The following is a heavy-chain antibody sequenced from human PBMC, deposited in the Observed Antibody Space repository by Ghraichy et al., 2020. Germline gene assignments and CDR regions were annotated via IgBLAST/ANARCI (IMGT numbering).Heavy chain of an antibody. J-gene: IGHJ6*02. Sequence: GESLNISCKGSGYSFTSYWIGWVRQMPGKGLEWMGIIYPGDSDTRYSPSFQGQVTISADKSISTAYLQWSSLKTSDTAMYYCARGSGTELYGMDVWGQGTTVTVSS. CDR1: GYSFTSYW. CDR3: ARGSGTELYGMDV. CDR2: IYPGDSDT. D-gene: IGHD3-10*01. V-gene: IGHV5-51*01.